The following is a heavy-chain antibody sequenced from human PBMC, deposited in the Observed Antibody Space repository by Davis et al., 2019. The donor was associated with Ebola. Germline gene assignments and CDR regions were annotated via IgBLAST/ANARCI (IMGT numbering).Heavy chain of an antibody. CDR1: GYTFTRYG. CDR3: ARDPKPRRWLQSLSDY. Sequence: ASVKVSCKASGYTFTRYGISWVRQAPGQGLEWMGWISAYNGNTNYAQKLQGRVTMTTDISTSTAYMELRSLRSDDTAVYYCARDPKPRRWLQSLSDYWGQGTLVTVSS. CDR2: ISAYNGNT. D-gene: IGHD5-24*01. J-gene: IGHJ4*02. V-gene: IGHV1-18*01.